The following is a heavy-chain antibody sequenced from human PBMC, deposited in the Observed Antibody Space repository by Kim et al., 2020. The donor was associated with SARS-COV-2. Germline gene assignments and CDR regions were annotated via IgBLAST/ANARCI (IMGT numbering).Heavy chain of an antibody. D-gene: IGHD1-26*01. Sequence: RGSLRLSCAASGFSFSKYYMNWVRQAPGRGLEWVANIRDDGGETYYVDSVKGRFTISRDNAKNSLYLQMNSLRAEDTAVYYCAREVAAGRGGAFDIWGQGTTVTVSS. CDR1: GFSFSKYY. J-gene: IGHJ3*02. CDR3: AREVAAGRGGAFDI. CDR2: IRDDGGET. V-gene: IGHV3-7*01.